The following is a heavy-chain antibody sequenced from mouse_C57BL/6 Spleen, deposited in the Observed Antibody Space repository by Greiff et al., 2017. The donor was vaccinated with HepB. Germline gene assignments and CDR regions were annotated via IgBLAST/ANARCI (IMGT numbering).Heavy chain of an antibody. J-gene: IGHJ2*01. Sequence: QVQLQQPGAELVMPGASVKLSCKASGYTFTSYWMHWVKQRPGQGLEWIGEIDPSDSYTNYNQKFKGKSTLTVDKSSSTAYMQLSSLTSEDSAVYYGARLDYYGSNAVDYWGQGTTLTVSS. CDR3: ARLDYYGSNAVDY. D-gene: IGHD1-1*01. CDR1: GYTFTSYW. CDR2: IDPSDSYT. V-gene: IGHV1-69*01.